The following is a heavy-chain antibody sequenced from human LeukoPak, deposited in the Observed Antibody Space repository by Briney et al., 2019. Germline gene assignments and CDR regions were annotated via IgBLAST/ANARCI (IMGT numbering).Heavy chain of an antibody. CDR3: ARLLGSSSWYRGAYYYYMDV. CDR1: GYSFTSYW. J-gene: IGHJ6*03. CDR2: IYPGDSDT. Sequence: GESLKISCKGSGYSFTSYWIGWVRQMPGKGLEWMGIIYPGDSDTRYSPSFQGQVTISADKSISTAYLQWSSLKASDTAMYYCARLLGSSSWYRGAYYYYMDVWGKGTTVTVSS. V-gene: IGHV5-51*01. D-gene: IGHD6-13*01.